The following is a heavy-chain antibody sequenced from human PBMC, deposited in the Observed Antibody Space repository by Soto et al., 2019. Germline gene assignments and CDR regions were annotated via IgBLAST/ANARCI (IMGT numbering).Heavy chain of an antibody. V-gene: IGHV3-48*03. Sequence: EVQLVESGGGLVQPGGSLRLSCAASGFTFSSSEMYWVRQAPGKGLEWISYIHPGGQTIFYEESVKGRCTISRDNAKHSVYLQMNSLRAEDTAAYYCARRGSRWGRGTKVNVSS. CDR2: IHPGGQTI. J-gene: IGHJ3*01. CDR1: GFTFSSSE. CDR3: ARRGSR. D-gene: IGHD2-15*01.